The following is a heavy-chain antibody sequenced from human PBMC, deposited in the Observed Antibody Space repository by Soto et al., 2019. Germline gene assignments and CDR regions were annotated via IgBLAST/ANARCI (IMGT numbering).Heavy chain of an antibody. J-gene: IGHJ6*02. V-gene: IGHV1-3*01. Sequence: ASVKVSCKASGYTFTSYAMHWVRQAPGQRLEWMGWINAGNGNTKYSQKFQGRVTITRDTSASTAYMELSSLRSEDTAVYYCARGASLAARPVHRYYYYYGMDVWGQGTTVTVSS. CDR1: GYTFTSYA. CDR2: INAGNGNT. CDR3: ARGASLAARPVHRYYYYYGMDV. D-gene: IGHD6-6*01.